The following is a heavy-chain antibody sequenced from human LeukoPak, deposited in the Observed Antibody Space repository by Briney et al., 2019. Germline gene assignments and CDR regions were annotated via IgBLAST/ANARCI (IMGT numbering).Heavy chain of an antibody. Sequence: SETLSLTCSVSGGSVSSGSYYWSWIRQPPGKGLEWIGYIYYSGSTNYNPSLKSRVTILVDTSKNQFSLKLSSVTAADTAVYYCARESGRTSFFDYWGQGTLVTVPS. J-gene: IGHJ4*02. D-gene: IGHD3-10*01. CDR1: GGSVSSGSYY. CDR2: IYYSGST. V-gene: IGHV4-61*01. CDR3: ARESGRTSFFDY.